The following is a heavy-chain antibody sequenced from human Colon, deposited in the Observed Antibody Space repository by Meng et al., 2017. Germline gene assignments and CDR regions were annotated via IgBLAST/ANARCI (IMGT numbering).Heavy chain of an antibody. D-gene: IGHD3-3*01. V-gene: IGHV1-8*01. CDR3: ARVSGFGQNFIRF. J-gene: IGHJ4*02. CDR2: MNPNTGKT. Sequence: VEIVESGAEVKKPGASVKGSCKTAEYTLTSYEIEWVRQATGQGLEWMGWMNPNTGKTGYAQKFQGRVTMTRNTSISTAYMELGSLSAEDTAVYFCARVSGFGQNFIRFWGQGTLVTVSS. CDR1: EYTLTSYE.